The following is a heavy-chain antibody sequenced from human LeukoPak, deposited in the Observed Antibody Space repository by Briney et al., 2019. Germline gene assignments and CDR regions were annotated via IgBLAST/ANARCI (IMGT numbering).Heavy chain of an antibody. CDR3: AREPVGVGATTLDY. CDR1: GSTFTGYY. CDR2: IIPNSGGT. V-gene: IGHV1-2*02. J-gene: IGHJ4*02. D-gene: IGHD1-26*01. Sequence: ASVKVSCKASGSTFTGYYMHWVRQAPGQGLEWMGWIIPNSGGTNYAQKFRGRVTMTRDTSISTAYMELSRLRSDDTAVYYCAREPVGVGATTLDYWGQGTLLTVSS.